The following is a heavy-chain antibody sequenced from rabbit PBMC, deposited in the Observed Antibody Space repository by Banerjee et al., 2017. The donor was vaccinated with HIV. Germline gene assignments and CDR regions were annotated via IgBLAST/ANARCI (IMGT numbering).Heavy chain of an antibody. Sequence: QEQLEESGGGLVKPGGTLTLTCKASGFDFSSYGYMCWVRQAPGKGPEWIACIYAGNDGNSWYASWAKGRFTISKTSSTVDLKMTSLTVADTATYFCARDLAGVIGWNFGLWGPGTLVTVS. D-gene: IGHD4-1*01. CDR1: GFDFSSYGY. J-gene: IGHJ4*01. V-gene: IGHV1S45*01. CDR2: IYAGNDGNS. CDR3: ARDLAGVIGWNFGL.